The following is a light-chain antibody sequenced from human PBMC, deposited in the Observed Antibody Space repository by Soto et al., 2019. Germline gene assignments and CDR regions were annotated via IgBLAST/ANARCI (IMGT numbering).Light chain of an antibody. J-gene: IGLJ1*01. CDR1: SSNIGSNT. CDR3: ETWDSYTHV. V-gene: IGLV1-44*01. CDR2: SNN. Sequence: QSVLTQPPSASGTPGQRVTISCSGSSSNIGSNTVNWYQQLPGTAPKLLIYSNNQRPSGVPDRFSGSKSGTSASLAISGLQSEDEADYYCETWDSYTHVFGTGTKLTVL.